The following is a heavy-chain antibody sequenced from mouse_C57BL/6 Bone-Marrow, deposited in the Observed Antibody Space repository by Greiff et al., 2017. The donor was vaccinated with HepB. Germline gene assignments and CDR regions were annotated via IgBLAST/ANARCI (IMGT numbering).Heavy chain of an antibody. CDR1: GYTFTSYW. CDR2: INPSNGGT. Sequence: QVHVKQPGTELVKPGASVKLSCKASGYTFTSYWMHWVKQRPGQGLEWIGNINPSNGGTNYNEKFKSKATLTVDKSSSTAYMQLSSLTSEDSAVYYCARLRYYGSSYYFDYWGQGTTLTVSS. D-gene: IGHD1-1*01. V-gene: IGHV1-53*01. J-gene: IGHJ2*01. CDR3: ARLRYYGSSYYFDY.